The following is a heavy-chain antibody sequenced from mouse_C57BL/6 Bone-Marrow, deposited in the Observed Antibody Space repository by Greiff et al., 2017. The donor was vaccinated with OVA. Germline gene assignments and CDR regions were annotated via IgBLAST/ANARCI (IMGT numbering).Heavy chain of an antibody. D-gene: IGHD2-4*01. CDR3: ARSNYDHYYAMDY. V-gene: IGHV1-7*01. Sequence: VQLQESGAELAKPGASVKLSCKASGYTFTSYWMHWVKQRPGQGLEWIGYINPSSGYTKYNQKFKDKATLTADKSSSTAYMQLSSLTYEDSAVYYGARSNYDHYYAMDYWGQGTSVTVSS. J-gene: IGHJ4*01. CDR2: INPSSGYT. CDR1: GYTFTSYW.